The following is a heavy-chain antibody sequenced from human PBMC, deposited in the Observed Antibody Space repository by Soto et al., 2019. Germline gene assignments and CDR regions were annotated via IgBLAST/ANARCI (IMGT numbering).Heavy chain of an antibody. CDR1: GYRFTTYW. CDR2: VYPGDSNT. J-gene: IGHJ6*02. D-gene: IGHD3-16*01. CDR3: ASAPNLGKGWARAYSSVLDV. V-gene: IGHV5-51*01. Sequence: GESLKISCKASGYRFTTYWIAWVRQMPGRGLEWMGIVYPGDSNTKYGPSFQGRITISADRSINTAYLQWSSLEASDTAMYYCASAPNLGKGWARAYSSVLDVWGQGTTVTVSS.